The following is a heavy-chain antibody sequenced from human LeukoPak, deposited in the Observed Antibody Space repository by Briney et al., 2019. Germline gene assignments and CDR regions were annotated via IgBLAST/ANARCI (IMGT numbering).Heavy chain of an antibody. D-gene: IGHD5-12*01. V-gene: IGHV1-18*01. J-gene: IGHJ4*02. CDR3: ARDGGRGYSGYEIDY. CDR1: GYTFTSYG. CDR2: ISAYNGNT. Sequence: ASVTVSCKASGYTFTSYGISWVRQAPGQGLEWMGWISAYNGNTNYAQKLRGRVTMTTDTSTSTAYMELRSLRSDDTAVYYCARDGGRGYSGYEIDYWGQGTLVTVSS.